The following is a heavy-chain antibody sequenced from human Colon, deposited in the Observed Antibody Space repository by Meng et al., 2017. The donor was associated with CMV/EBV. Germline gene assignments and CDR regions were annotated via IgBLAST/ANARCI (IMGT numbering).Heavy chain of an antibody. CDR1: GFSLTTDGVG. Sequence: FSGFSLTTDGVGVYWIRQAPGKGLEWVALIYWDDGKRYSPYLESRLTITKDTSKNQVVLTMTNMDPVDTATYYCARRRPYSYGLIDFWGRGTLVTVSS. D-gene: IGHD3-16*01. CDR3: ARRRPYSYGLIDF. J-gene: IGHJ4*02. CDR2: IYWDDGK. V-gene: IGHV2-5*02.